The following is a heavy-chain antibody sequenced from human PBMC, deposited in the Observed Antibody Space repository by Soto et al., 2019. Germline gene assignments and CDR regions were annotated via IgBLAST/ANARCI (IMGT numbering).Heavy chain of an antibody. CDR1: GFTFSSYG. Sequence: QVQLVESGGGVVQPGRSLRLSCAASGFTFSSYGMHWVRQAPGKGLEWVAVIWYDGSNKYYADSVKGRFTISRDNSKNTLYLQMNSLRADDTAVYYCAIGMYYYDSSGLTYWGQGTLVTVSS. CDR3: AIGMYYYDSSGLTY. CDR2: IWYDGSNK. V-gene: IGHV3-33*01. J-gene: IGHJ4*02. D-gene: IGHD3-22*01.